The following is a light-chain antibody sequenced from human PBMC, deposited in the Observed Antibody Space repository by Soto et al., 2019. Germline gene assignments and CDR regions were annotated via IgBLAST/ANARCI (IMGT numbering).Light chain of an antibody. V-gene: IGKV3-11*01. CDR2: DAS. J-gene: IGKJ3*01. CDR1: QSVSSY. Sequence: EIVLTQSPATLSLSPGERATLSCRASQSVSSYLAWYQQKPGQAPRLLIYDASNRATGIPARFSGSGSGTGFTLTISSLELEDFAVDYCQQSSNWPPSFTFGPGTKVDIK. CDR3: QQSSNWPPSFT.